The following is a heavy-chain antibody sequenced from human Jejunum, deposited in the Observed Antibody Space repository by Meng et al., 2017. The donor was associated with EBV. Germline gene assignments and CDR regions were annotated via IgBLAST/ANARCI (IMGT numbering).Heavy chain of an antibody. J-gene: IGHJ4*02. D-gene: IGHD1/OR15-1a*01. Sequence: VQLMEPGGGLTHPGGSLCLSCAASGFIVSGHYMSWVRQAPGKGLEWVSVIYTDGSTYYADSVKGRFTISRDNSKNTLFIQMNNLRVDDTAVYYCVRGPWNNWGQGTLVTVSS. CDR3: VRGPWNN. CDR1: GFIVSGHY. CDR2: IYTDGST. V-gene: IGHV3-53*01.